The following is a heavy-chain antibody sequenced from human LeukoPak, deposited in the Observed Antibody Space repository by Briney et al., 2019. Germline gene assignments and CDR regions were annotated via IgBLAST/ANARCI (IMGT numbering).Heavy chain of an antibody. Sequence: GRSLRLSCAASGFTFSSYAMHWVRQAPGKGLEWVAVISYDGSNKYYADSVKGRFTISRDNSKNTLYLQMNSLRAEDTAVYYCAREGGRGSRDYFDYWGQGTLVTVSS. V-gene: IGHV3-30-3*01. J-gene: IGHJ4*02. D-gene: IGHD3-10*01. CDR3: AREGGRGSRDYFDY. CDR2: ISYDGSNK. CDR1: GFTFSSYA.